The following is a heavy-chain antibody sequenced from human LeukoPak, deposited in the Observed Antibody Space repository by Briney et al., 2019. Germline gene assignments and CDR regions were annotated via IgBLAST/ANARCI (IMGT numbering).Heavy chain of an antibody. CDR3: ALTIPAAIDISFDY. Sequence: SGPTLVNPTQTLTLTCTFSGFSLSTSGVGVGWIRQPPGKALEWLALIYWDDDKRYSPSLKSRLTITKDTSENQVVLTMTNMDPVDTATYYCALTIPAAIDISFDYWGQGTLVTVSS. D-gene: IGHD2-2*01. V-gene: IGHV2-5*02. CDR2: IYWDDDK. CDR1: GFSLSTSGVG. J-gene: IGHJ4*02.